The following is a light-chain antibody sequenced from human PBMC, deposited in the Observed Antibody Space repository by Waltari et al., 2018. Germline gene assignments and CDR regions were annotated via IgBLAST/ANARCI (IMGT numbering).Light chain of an antibody. CDR1: KSVRTY. Sequence: EIVLTQSPATLSLSPGERATLSCRARKSVRTYLAWYQQRPGQPPRLLIYDSASWATGISARFSGSGSETDFTLTISSLEPEDFAVYYCQQRYRWPLTFGGGSKVEI. V-gene: IGKV3-11*01. CDR2: DSA. CDR3: QQRYRWPLT. J-gene: IGKJ4*01.